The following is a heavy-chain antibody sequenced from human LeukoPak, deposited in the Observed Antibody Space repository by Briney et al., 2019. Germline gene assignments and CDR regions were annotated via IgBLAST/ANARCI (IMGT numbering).Heavy chain of an antibody. CDR2: ISSNGVT. J-gene: IGHJ4*02. D-gene: IGHD2-2*01. CDR1: GFTFSSYA. V-gene: IGHV3-64D*06. CDR3: VGRYCTSTSCPYYFDY. Sequence: GGSLRLSCSASGFTFSSYAMHWVRQAPGKGLEFVSAISSNGVTYYADSVKGRFTISRDNSKSTLSLQISSLRAEDTAVYYCVGRYCTSTSCPYYFDYWGQGTLVTVSS.